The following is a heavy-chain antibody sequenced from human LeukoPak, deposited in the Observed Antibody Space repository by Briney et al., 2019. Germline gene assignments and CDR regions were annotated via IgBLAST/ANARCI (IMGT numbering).Heavy chain of an antibody. D-gene: IGHD2-21*01. Sequence: SETLSLTCTVSGYSINSAYYWGWIRQPPGKGLEWIGSMYHSGSTYYNPSLQSRVTISVDTSKNQFSLKLSSVTAADTAVYYCARIIAAQYFDYWGQGTLVTVSS. CDR1: GYSINSAYY. V-gene: IGHV4-38-2*02. CDR2: MYHSGST. CDR3: ARIIAAQYFDY. J-gene: IGHJ4*02.